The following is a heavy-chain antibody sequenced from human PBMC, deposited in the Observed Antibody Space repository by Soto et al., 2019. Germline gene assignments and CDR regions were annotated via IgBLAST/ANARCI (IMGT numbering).Heavy chain of an antibody. Sequence: QVQVVQSGTEVKKPGSSVKVSCKISGGAFSTYGIHWVRQAPGQGLEWVGGIVPIFGTTRNAQKFQGRVTFSADKSASTAYMDLTSLISEDTAIYFCGRVSLYGDVGYYDFWGRGTLIAVSS. CDR1: GGAFSTYG. J-gene: IGHJ4*02. CDR3: GRVSLYGDVGYYDF. CDR2: IVPIFGTT. D-gene: IGHD4-17*01. V-gene: IGHV1-69*06.